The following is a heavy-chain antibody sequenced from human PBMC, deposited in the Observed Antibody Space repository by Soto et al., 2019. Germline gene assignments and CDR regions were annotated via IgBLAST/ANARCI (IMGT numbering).Heavy chain of an antibody. V-gene: IGHV3-23*01. Sequence: GGSLRLSCAASGFIFSSYAMSWVRQAPGKGLGWVSAISGSGGSTYYADSVKGRFTISRDNSKNTLYLQMNSLRAEDTAVYYCAIDPGWLLGADAFDIWGQGTMVTVAS. D-gene: IGHD5-12*01. CDR3: AIDPGWLLGADAFDI. J-gene: IGHJ3*02. CDR2: ISGSGGST. CDR1: GFIFSSYA.